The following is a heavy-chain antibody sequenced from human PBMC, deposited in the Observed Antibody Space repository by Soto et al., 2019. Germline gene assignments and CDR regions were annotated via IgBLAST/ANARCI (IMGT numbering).Heavy chain of an antibody. Sequence: QVQLQESGPGLVKPSQTLSLTCTVSSGSISSGGSYWSWIRQHPGKGLEWIGYSYYTGSTYYNPSLKSRVTISVDTSKNQFSLKLSSVTAADTAVYYCARERIEMAADGFDYWGQGTLVTVSS. CDR1: SGSISSGGSY. J-gene: IGHJ4*02. D-gene: IGHD6-19*01. V-gene: IGHV4-31*03. CDR2: SYYTGST. CDR3: ARERIEMAADGFDY.